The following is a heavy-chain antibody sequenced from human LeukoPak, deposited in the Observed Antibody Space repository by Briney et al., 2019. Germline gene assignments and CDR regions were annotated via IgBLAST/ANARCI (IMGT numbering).Heavy chain of an antibody. CDR1: GGTFSSYA. Sequence: ASVKVSCKASGGTFSSYAISWVRQAPGQGLEWMGRIIPILGIANYAQKFQGRVTITADKSTSTAYMELSSLRSEDTAVYYCARGLYYYDSSGYPLEYWGQGTLVTVSS. CDR3: ARGLYYYDSSGYPLEY. CDR2: IIPILGIA. J-gene: IGHJ4*02. V-gene: IGHV1-69*04. D-gene: IGHD3-22*01.